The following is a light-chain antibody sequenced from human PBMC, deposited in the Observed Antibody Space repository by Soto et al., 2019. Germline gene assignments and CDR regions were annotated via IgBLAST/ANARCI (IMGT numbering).Light chain of an antibody. CDR1: SSDVGGYKY. CDR2: EVN. Sequence: QSALTQPPSASGSPGQSVTISCTGTSSDVGGYKYVSWYQPHPGKAPKLMIFEVNKRPSGVPDRFSGSKSGNTASLTVSGLQAEDEADYYCSSYAGINNLGVFGPGTKLTVL. CDR3: SSYAGINNLGV. J-gene: IGLJ1*01. V-gene: IGLV2-8*01.